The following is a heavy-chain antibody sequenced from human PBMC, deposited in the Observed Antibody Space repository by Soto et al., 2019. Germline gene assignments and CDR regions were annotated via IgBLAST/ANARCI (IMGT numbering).Heavy chain of an antibody. CDR2: ISTRSDV. CDR1: EFSLGTYS. D-gene: IGHD2-21*02. CDR3: AREKTATPLTYGLQV. J-gene: IGHJ6*02. Sequence: PWGSLRLSCTACEFSLGTYSMNWVRQAPGKGLEWVSSISTRSDVYYADSVKGRFTIARDNAKNSLSLQTNSLSAEHTGVYYCAREKTATPLTYGLQVWDQETTVTVSS. V-gene: IGHV3-21*03.